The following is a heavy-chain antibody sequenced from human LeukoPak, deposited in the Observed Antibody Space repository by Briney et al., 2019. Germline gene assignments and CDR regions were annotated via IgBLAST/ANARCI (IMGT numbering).Heavy chain of an antibody. J-gene: IGHJ4*02. CDR2: IKQDASET. CDR1: GFTSGYYW. Sequence: GGSLRLSCAASGFTSGYYWMHWVRQAPGKGLEWVANIKQDASETNYALSVGGRFTISRDNAKNSLYLQINTLRVEDTAIYYCAGGRGWLIDNWGQGILVTVSS. D-gene: IGHD6-19*01. CDR3: AGGRGWLIDN. V-gene: IGHV3-7*04.